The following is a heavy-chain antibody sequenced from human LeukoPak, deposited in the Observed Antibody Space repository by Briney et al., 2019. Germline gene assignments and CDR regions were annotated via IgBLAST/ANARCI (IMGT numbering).Heavy chain of an antibody. D-gene: IGHD4-17*01. CDR2: IYSDSGGST. CDR1: GFTFSSYA. Sequence: GGSLRLSCAASGFTFSSYAMSWVRQAPGKGLEWVSVIYSDSGGSTYYADSVKGRFTMSRDNSKNTLYLHMDGLRAEDTAVYYCARGFTHDYGDYFDYWGQGTLVTVSS. CDR3: ARGFTHDYGDYFDY. J-gene: IGHJ4*02. V-gene: IGHV3-23*01.